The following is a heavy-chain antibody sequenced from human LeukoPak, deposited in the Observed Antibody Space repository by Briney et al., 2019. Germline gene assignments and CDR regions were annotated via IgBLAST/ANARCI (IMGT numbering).Heavy chain of an antibody. CDR3: ARLIAEVGGGTNYFDT. CDR2: VYISGDT. CDR1: GGSVTTSY. D-gene: IGHD2-21*01. V-gene: IGHV4-4*07. J-gene: IGHJ4*02. Sequence: PSETLSLTCTVSGGSVTTSYWSWTRQSAGEGLEWIGRVYISGDTKYNPSLKSRVIMSLDASKNQFSLSLRSVTAADTAVYYCARLIAEVGGGTNYFDTWGQGTLVTVSS.